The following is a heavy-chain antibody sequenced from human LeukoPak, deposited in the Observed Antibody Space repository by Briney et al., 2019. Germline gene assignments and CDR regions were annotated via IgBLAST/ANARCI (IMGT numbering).Heavy chain of an antibody. CDR3: ARRYGYNYEGFDS. V-gene: IGHV5-51*01. Sequence: GESLKISCKGSGYRFTTYWIGWVRQIPGKGLEWMGIIYPGDSDTRYSPSFQGQVTISADKSINTAYLQWSSLKASDTAMYYCARRYGYNYEGFDSWGQGTLVTVSS. CDR1: GYRFTTYW. CDR2: IYPGDSDT. D-gene: IGHD5-24*01. J-gene: IGHJ4*02.